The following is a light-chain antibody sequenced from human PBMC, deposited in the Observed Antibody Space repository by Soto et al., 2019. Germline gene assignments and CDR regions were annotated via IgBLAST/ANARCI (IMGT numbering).Light chain of an antibody. Sequence: EVVMTQSPATLSVSPGEGDTLSCRASQGSGATLAWYQHKPGQTPRLLIYDTSTRATGVPARFSGSRSGTEFTLTINSLQSEDFAVYYCQRYNNWPLTFGGGTKVESK. CDR2: DTS. CDR1: QGSGAT. V-gene: IGKV3-15*01. J-gene: IGKJ4*01. CDR3: QRYNNWPLT.